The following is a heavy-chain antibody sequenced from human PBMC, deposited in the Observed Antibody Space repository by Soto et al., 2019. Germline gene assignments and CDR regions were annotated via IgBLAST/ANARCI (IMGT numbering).Heavy chain of an antibody. Sequence: EASVKVSCKASGYTFTSYAMHWVRQAPGQRLEWMGWINAGNGNTKYSQKFQGRVTITRDTSASTAYMELSSLRSEDTAVYYCARDALFYCSGGSCYAGSVWFDPWGQGTLVTVSS. V-gene: IGHV1-3*01. CDR1: GYTFTSYA. CDR2: INAGNGNT. D-gene: IGHD2-15*01. CDR3: ARDALFYCSGGSCYAGSVWFDP. J-gene: IGHJ5*02.